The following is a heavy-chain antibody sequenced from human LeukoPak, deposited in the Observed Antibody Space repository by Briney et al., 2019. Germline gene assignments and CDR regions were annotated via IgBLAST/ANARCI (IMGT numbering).Heavy chain of an antibody. CDR3: ARQGRNYDFWSGYPDTNWFDP. J-gene: IGHJ5*02. CDR2: FDPEDGET. CDR1: GYTLTELS. V-gene: IGHV1-24*01. D-gene: IGHD3-3*01. Sequence: ASVKVSCKVSGYTLTELSMHWVRQAPGKGLEWMGGFDPEDGETIYAQKFQGRVTMTEDTSTDTAYMELSSLRSEDTAVYYCARQGRNYDFWSGYPDTNWFDPWGQGTLVTVSS.